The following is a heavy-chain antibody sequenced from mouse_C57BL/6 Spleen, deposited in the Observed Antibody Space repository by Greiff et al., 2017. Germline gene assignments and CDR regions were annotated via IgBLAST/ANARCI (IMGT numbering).Heavy chain of an antibody. V-gene: IGHV1-4*01. CDR2: INPSSGYT. CDR3: APYGNYDFDY. J-gene: IGHJ2*01. Sequence: VQLQQSGAELARPGASVKMSCKASGYTFTSYTMHWVKQRPGQGLEWIGYINPSSGYTKYNQKFKDKATLTADKSSSTAYMQLSSLTSEDSAVYYCAPYGNYDFDYWGQGTTLTVSS. CDR1: GYTFTSYT. D-gene: IGHD2-1*01.